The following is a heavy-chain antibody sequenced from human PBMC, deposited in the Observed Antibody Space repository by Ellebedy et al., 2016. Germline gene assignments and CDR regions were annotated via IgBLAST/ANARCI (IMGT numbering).Heavy chain of an antibody. J-gene: IGHJ4*02. V-gene: IGHV3-9*01. CDR1: GFTFDDYA. Sequence: GGSLRLXCAASGFTFDDYAMHWVRQAPGKGLEWVSGISWNSGSIGYADSVKGRFTISRDNAKNSLYLQMNSLRAEDTALYYCAKDTMDTRFFDYWGQGTLVTVSS. D-gene: IGHD5-18*01. CDR3: AKDTMDTRFFDY. CDR2: ISWNSGSI.